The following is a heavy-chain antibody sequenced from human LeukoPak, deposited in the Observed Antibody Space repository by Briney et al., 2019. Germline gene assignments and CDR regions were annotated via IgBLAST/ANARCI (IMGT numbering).Heavy chain of an antibody. Sequence: GGSLRLSCAVSGFTFSSYAMSWVRQAPGKGLEWVSAISSSGGSTYYADSVKGRFTIFRDNSRNTLYLQMNSPRAEDSAVYYCAKDTYGSSPYYFDYWGQGTLVTVSS. CDR3: AKDTYGSSPYYFDY. V-gene: IGHV3-23*01. CDR1: GFTFSSYA. D-gene: IGHD6-6*01. CDR2: ISSSGGST. J-gene: IGHJ4*02.